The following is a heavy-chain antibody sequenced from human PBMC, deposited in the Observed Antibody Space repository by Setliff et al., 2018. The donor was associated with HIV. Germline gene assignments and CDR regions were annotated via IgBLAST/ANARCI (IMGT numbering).Heavy chain of an antibody. CDR1: GGSINNYY. CDR3: ARITDDYSRYYHYMDV. Sequence: PSETLSLTCSVSGGSINNYYWSWIRQPPGKGLEWIGYISDSGTTNYNPSLKSRVTMSVDTSNNQFSLKLSSLTAADTAVYYCARITDDYSRYYHYMDVWGKGTTVTVS. J-gene: IGHJ6*03. V-gene: IGHV4-59*01. CDR2: ISDSGTT. D-gene: IGHD4-4*01.